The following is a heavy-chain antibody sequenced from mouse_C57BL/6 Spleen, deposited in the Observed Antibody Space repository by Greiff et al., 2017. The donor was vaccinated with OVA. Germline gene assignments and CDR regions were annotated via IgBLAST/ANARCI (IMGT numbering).Heavy chain of an antibody. CDR1: GFTFSSYA. D-gene: IGHD4-1*01. Sequence: DVHLVESGGGLVKPGGSLKLSCAASGFTFSSYAMSWVRQTPEKRLEWVATISDGGSYTYYPDNVKGRFTISRDNAKNNLYLQMSHLKSEDTAMYYCARDLDWDSFDYWGQGTTLTVSS. CDR3: ARDLDWDSFDY. V-gene: IGHV5-4*01. J-gene: IGHJ2*01. CDR2: ISDGGSYT.